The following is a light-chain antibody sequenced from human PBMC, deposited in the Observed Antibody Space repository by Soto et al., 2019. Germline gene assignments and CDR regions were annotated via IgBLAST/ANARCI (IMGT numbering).Light chain of an antibody. V-gene: IGKV3-20*01. CDR3: QQKERWS. CDR1: QSISGPF. J-gene: IGKJ1*01. CDR2: GAS. Sequence: EIVLTQSLDTRSLNPVERPTLSCRASQSISGPFLAWYQEKPGHHPRLLEYGASSRATGIPYRFNGSGSGTDFTHTKIRLEPEDLAVYYCQQKERWSLGQGTKVDI.